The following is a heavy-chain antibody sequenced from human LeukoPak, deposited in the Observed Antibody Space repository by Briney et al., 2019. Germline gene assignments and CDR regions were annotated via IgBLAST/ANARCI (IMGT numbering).Heavy chain of an antibody. CDR2: ISDSSSTI. J-gene: IGHJ4*02. D-gene: IGHD3-10*01. Sequence: GGSLRLSCAASGFTFSSYAMSWVRQAPGKGLEWVSYISDSSSTIYYADSVKGRFTISRDNSKNTLYLQMNSLRAEDTAVYYCAKNSGPLDGDFDYWGQGTLVTVSS. CDR1: GFTFSSYA. CDR3: AKNSGPLDGDFDY. V-gene: IGHV3-23*01.